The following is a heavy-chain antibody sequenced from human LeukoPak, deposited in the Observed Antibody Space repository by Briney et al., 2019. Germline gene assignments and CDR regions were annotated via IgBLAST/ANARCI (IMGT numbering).Heavy chain of an antibody. CDR2: IKSDGSSP. V-gene: IGHV3-74*01. J-gene: IGHJ5*02. Sequence: GGSLRLSCAVSGFTFSDYWMHWVRQAPGQGLGWVSRIKSDGSSPSYADSVKGRFTIYRDHAKNTLYLEMNSLRAEDTAVYYCARGTGNYGGSWGQGTLVSVSS. D-gene: IGHD2-8*02. CDR3: ARGTGNYGGS. CDR1: GFTFSDYW.